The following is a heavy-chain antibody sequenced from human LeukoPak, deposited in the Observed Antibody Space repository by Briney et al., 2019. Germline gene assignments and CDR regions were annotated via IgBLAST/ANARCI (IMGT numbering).Heavy chain of an antibody. CDR2: ISSSSSYI. V-gene: IGHV3-21*01. D-gene: IGHD2-21*02. CDR3: ARDGVTAMPYYYYYYMDV. J-gene: IGHJ6*03. Sequence: GGSLRLSCAASGFTFSSYSMNWVRQAPGKGLEWVSSISSSSSYIYYADSVKGRFTISRDNAKNSLYLQMNSLRAEDTAVYYCARDGVTAMPYYYYYYMDVWGKGTTVTVSS. CDR1: GFTFSSYS.